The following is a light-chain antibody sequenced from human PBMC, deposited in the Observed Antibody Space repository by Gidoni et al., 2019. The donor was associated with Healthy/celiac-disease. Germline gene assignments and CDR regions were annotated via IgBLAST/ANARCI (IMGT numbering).Light chain of an antibody. CDR2: WAS. CDR3: QQYYSTPYT. V-gene: IGKV4-1*01. Sequence: DIVMTQSPDSLAVSLGERATINCKSSQSVLYSSNNKNYLAWYQQKPGQPPQLLIYWASTRESGVPDRFSGSGSGTDFTLPISSLQAEDVAVYYFQQYYSTPYTFGQGTKLEIK. J-gene: IGKJ2*01. CDR1: QSVLYSSNNKNY.